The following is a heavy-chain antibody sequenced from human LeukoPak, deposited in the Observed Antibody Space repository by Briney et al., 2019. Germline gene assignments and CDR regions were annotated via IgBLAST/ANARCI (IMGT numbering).Heavy chain of an antibody. Sequence: PGGSLRLSCAASGFTVSSYAMSWVRQAPGKGLEWVSAISGSGGSTYYADSVKGRFTISRDNSKNTLYLQMNSLRAEDTAVYYCAKLGVYRRGGSYDVIDYWGQGTLVTVSS. CDR1: GFTVSSYA. CDR2: ISGSGGST. CDR3: AKLGVYRRGGSYDVIDY. V-gene: IGHV3-23*01. J-gene: IGHJ4*02. D-gene: IGHD1-26*01.